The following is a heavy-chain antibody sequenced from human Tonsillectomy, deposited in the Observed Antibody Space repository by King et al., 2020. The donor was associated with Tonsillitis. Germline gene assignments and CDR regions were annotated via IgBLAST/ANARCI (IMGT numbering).Heavy chain of an antibody. CDR3: ARGLTYYDFWSGSAPYYFDY. CDR2: IWYDGDNK. V-gene: IGHV3-33*08. D-gene: IGHD3-3*01. Sequence: VQLVESGGGVVQPGRSLRLSCAASGFSFSSYGMHWVRQAPGKGLEWVAVIWYDGDNKYYADSVKGRFTISRDNSKNTLYLQMNSLRAVDTAVYYCARGLTYYDFWSGSAPYYFDYWGQGTLVTVSS. J-gene: IGHJ4*02. CDR1: GFSFSSYG.